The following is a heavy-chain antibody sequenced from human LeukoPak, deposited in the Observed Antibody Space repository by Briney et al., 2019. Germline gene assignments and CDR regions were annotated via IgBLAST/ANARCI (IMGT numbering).Heavy chain of an antibody. CDR3: ARSTGVVTQFDY. CDR1: GGSISSSSYY. CDR2: IYYSGST. J-gene: IGHJ4*02. V-gene: IGHV4-39*01. Sequence: PSETLSLTCTVSGGSISSSSYYWGWIRQPPGKGLEWIGSIYYSGSTYYNPSLKSRVTISVDTSKNQFSLKLSSVTAADTAVYYCARSTGVVTQFDYWGQGTLVTVSS. D-gene: IGHD4-23*01.